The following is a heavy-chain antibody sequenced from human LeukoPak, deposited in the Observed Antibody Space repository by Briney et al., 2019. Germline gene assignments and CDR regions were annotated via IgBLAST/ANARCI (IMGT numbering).Heavy chain of an antibody. J-gene: IGHJ6*02. D-gene: IGHD2-2*01. CDR2: ISSSGSTI. CDR1: GFIFSDYY. V-gene: IGHV3-11*01. Sequence: GGSLRLSCAASGFIFSDYYMSWIRQAPGKGLEWVSYISSSGSTIYYTDSVKGRFTISRDNAKNSLYLQMNSLRAEDTAVYYCARTSASVYYYGMDVWGQGTTVTISS. CDR3: ARTSASVYYYGMDV.